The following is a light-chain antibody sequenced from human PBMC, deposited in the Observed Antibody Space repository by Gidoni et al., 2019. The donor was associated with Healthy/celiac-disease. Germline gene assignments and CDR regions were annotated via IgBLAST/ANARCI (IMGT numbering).Light chain of an antibody. Sequence: DIVMTQSPDSLAVSLGERSTINCKSSQSVLYSSTNKNYLAWYQQKPAQPPKLLIYWASTRESGVPDRFSGSGSGTDFTRTISSLQAEDVAVYYGQQYYSTPRLTFGGGAKVGIK. J-gene: IGKJ4*01. CDR3: QQYYSTPRLT. CDR2: WAS. V-gene: IGKV4-1*01. CDR1: QSVLYSSTNKNY.